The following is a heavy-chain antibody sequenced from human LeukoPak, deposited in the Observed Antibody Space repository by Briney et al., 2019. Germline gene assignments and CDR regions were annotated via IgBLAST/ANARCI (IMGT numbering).Heavy chain of an antibody. J-gene: IGHJ4*02. CDR3: ARGSGSYYAGVDY. Sequence: PGGSLRLSCAASGFSFSGHWMNWVRQPPGKGLEWVANIKADGSEKYYVDSVKGRFTISRDNSKNTLYLQKNSLRAEDTAVYYCARGSGSYYAGVDYWGQGTLVTVSS. CDR2: IKADGSEK. D-gene: IGHD1-26*01. CDR1: GFSFSGHW. V-gene: IGHV3-7*02.